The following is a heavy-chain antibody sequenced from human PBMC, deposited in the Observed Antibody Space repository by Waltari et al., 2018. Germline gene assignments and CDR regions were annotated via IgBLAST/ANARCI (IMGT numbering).Heavy chain of an antibody. D-gene: IGHD2-2*01. CDR2: RKGDGSAT. J-gene: IGHJ4*02. V-gene: IGHV3-7*03. CDR3: ARGSAGYVRVWVL. CDR1: GFHFPGPW. Sequence: EAQLMESGGGLVQPGGSLRLSCAASGFHFPGPWMTWVSRAPGKGLEWVGNRKGDGSATWYAESLRGRFIISRDNARNSLFLQINSPTAEVTAIYFCARGSAGYVRVWVLWGQGTSVTVSS.